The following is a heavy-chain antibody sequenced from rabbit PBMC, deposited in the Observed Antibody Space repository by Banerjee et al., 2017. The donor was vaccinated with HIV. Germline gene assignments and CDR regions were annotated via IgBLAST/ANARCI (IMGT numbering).Heavy chain of an antibody. CDR2: IDSGDGDT. J-gene: IGHJ6*01. CDR1: GFSFSSIYW. D-gene: IGHD8-1*01. V-gene: IGHV1S45*01. Sequence: QEQLAESGGGLVKPGGTLTLTCTASGFSFSSIYWICWVRQAPGKGLEWIACIDSGDGDTDYANWAKGRFTISKTSSTTVTLQMTSLTAADTATYFCARDTASSFSSYGMDLWGQGTLVTVS. CDR3: ARDTASSFSSYGMDL.